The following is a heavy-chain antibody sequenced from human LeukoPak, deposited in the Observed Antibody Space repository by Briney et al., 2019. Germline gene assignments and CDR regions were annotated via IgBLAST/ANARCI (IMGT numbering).Heavy chain of an antibody. J-gene: IGHJ4*02. V-gene: IGHV4-31*03. CDR3: ARALAGNLIDY. D-gene: IGHD1-1*01. Sequence: SETLSLTCTVSGGSISSGGYYWSWIRQHPGKGLEWIGYIYYSGSTYYNPSLKSRVTISVDRSKNQFPLKLSSVTAADTAVYYCARALAGNLIDYWGQGTLVTVSS. CDR1: GGSISSGGYY. CDR2: IYYSGST.